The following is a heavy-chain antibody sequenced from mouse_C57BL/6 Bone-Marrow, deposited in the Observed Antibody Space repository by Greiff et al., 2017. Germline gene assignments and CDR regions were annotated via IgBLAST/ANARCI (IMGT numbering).Heavy chain of an antibody. CDR1: GFTFSSYG. CDR2: ISSGGSYT. V-gene: IGHV5-6*01. J-gene: IGHJ3*01. CDR3: ARHDPGFAY. Sequence: EVMLVESGGDLVKPGGSLKLSCAASGFTFSSYGMSWVRQTPDKRLEWVATISSGGSYTHYPDSVKGRFTISRDKAKSTLYLQISSLKSEDTAMYYCARHDPGFAYWGQGTLVTVSA.